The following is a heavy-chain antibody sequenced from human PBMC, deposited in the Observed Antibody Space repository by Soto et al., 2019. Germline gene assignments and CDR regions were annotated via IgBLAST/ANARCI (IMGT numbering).Heavy chain of an antibody. J-gene: IGHJ4*02. CDR2: INQDGSVK. Sequence: PGGSLRLSCAASGFTFSNYWMTWVRQAPGKGLEWVGNINQDGSVKYYVDSVKGRFTMSRDNAKNLLFLQMSSLGAEDTAVYYCARVGYSSSSLDYWGQGTLVTVSS. V-gene: IGHV3-7*03. CDR3: ARVGYSSSSLDY. CDR1: GFTFSNYW. D-gene: IGHD6-6*01.